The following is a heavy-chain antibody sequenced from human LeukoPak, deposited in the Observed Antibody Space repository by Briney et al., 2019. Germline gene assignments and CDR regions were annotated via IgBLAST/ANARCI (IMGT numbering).Heavy chain of an antibody. D-gene: IGHD4-23*01. V-gene: IGHV3-74*01. CDR2: INTDGSTT. J-gene: IGHJ5*02. Sequence: GGSLRLSCAASGFTFSTYWMHWVRQAPGKGLVWASHINTDGSTTTYADSVKGRFTISRDNAKNTLYLQMSSLRADDTAVYYCATGFGTVGTSWGQGTLVTVSS. CDR1: GFTFSTYW. CDR3: ATGFGTVGTS.